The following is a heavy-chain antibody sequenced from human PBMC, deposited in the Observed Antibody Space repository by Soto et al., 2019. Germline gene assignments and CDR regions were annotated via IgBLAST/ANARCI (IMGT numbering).Heavy chain of an antibody. CDR1: GGSISSYY. V-gene: IGHV4-59*01. Sequence: SETLSLTCTVPGGSISSYYWSWIRQPPGKGLEWIGYIYYSGSTNYNPSLKSRVTISVDTSKNQFSLKLSSVTAADTAVYYCARRYGGNFDYWGQGTLVTVSS. D-gene: IGHD3-16*01. CDR3: ARRYGGNFDY. CDR2: IYYSGST. J-gene: IGHJ4*02.